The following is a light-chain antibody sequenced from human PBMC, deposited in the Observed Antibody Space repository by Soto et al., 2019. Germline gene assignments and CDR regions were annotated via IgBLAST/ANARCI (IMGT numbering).Light chain of an antibody. Sequence: EVVLTQSPATLSLSPGEEATLSCRASQSVTKYLAWYQQKPGQALRLLISDVSKRAPGIPARFSGSGSGTGFTLTTSSLEPEDFAVYYCHQRSNWPLTFGGGTKVDIK. J-gene: IGKJ4*01. CDR1: QSVTKY. CDR2: DVS. CDR3: HQRSNWPLT. V-gene: IGKV3-11*01.